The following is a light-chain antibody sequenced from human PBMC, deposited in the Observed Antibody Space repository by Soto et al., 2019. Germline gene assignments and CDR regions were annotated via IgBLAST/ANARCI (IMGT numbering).Light chain of an antibody. CDR2: STD. J-gene: IGLJ7*01. V-gene: IGLV1-44*01. CDR3: VAWDDNLNGPV. Sequence: QSVLTQPPSASGTPGQRVTLSCSGSNSNIGRNTVNWYRQLPGTAPKLLVFSTDQRPSGVRDRFSGSKSGTSASLAISGLQSEDEAEYYCVAWDDNLNGPVFGGGTQLTVL. CDR1: NSNIGRNT.